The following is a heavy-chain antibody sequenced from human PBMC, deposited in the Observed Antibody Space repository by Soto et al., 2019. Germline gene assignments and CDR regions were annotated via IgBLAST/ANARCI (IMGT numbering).Heavy chain of an antibody. J-gene: IGHJ3*02. CDR1: GYTFTSYG. Sequence: QVQLVQSGAEVKKPGASVKVSCKASGYTFTSYGISWVQQAPGQGLEWMGWISAYNGNTNYAQKLQGRVTMTTDTSTSTAYMELRSLRSDDTAVYYCAREYYYDSSGKYRRGVNYAFDIWGQGTMVTVSS. CDR3: AREYYYDSSGKYRRGVNYAFDI. V-gene: IGHV1-18*01. CDR2: ISAYNGNT. D-gene: IGHD3-22*01.